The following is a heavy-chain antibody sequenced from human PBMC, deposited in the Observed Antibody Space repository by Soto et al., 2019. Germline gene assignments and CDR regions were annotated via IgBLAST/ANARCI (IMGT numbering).Heavy chain of an antibody. V-gene: IGHV3-30-3*01. CDR3: ARDRSGVAISWYFDL. CDR1: GFTFSSYA. J-gene: IGHJ2*01. CDR2: ISYDGSDK. Sequence: GGSLSLSCAASGFTFSSYAMHWVRQDPGKGLEWEALISYDGSDKDYAASVKGRFTMTRDTSTSTVYMELSSLRSEDTAVYYCARDRSGVAISWYFDLWGRGTLVTVSS. D-gene: IGHD5-12*01.